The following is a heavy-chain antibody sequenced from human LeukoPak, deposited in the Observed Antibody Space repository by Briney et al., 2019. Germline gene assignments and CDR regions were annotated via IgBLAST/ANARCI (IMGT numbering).Heavy chain of an antibody. D-gene: IGHD3-22*01. CDR3: ARDSPLYYDSSGYPDY. Sequence: GASLRVSCKASGYNLMDHALHWVRQAPGQGLEWMGWIKFEDGGTSYGRRFRGRVTMTRDTSISTAYMELSRLRSDDTAVYYCARDSPLYYDSSGYPDYWGQGTLVTVSS. J-gene: IGHJ4*02. CDR1: GYNLMDHA. CDR2: IKFEDGGT. V-gene: IGHV1-2*02.